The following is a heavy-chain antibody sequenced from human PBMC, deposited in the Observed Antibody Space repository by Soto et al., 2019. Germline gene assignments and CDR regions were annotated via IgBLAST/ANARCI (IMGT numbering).Heavy chain of an antibody. Sequence: ASQTLPLTCAVSCGSIRSVWWSWVRQPPGKGLEWIGEILYSGRTNYNSSLNSRVTISIDKSKNQFSLNLSSVTAADTAVYYCSSRVTDAPTWGQGTLVTVSS. CDR3: SSRVTDAPT. CDR1: CGSIRSVW. J-gene: IGHJ5*02. D-gene: IGHD3-10*01. V-gene: IGHV4-4*02. CDR2: ILYSGRT.